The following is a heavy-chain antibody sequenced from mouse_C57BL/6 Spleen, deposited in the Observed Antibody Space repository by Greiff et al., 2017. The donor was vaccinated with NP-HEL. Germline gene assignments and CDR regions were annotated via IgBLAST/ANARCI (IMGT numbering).Heavy chain of an antibody. Sequence: VQLQQSGAELVKPGASVKMSCKASGYTFTSYWITWVKQRPGQGLEWIGDIYPGSGSTNYNEKFKSKATLTVDTSSSTAYMQLSSLTSEDSAFYDCSRSVMVKYYFDYWGQGTTLTVSS. D-gene: IGHD2-3*01. CDR2: IYPGSGST. J-gene: IGHJ2*01. CDR3: SRSVMVKYYFDY. V-gene: IGHV1-55*01. CDR1: GYTFTSYW.